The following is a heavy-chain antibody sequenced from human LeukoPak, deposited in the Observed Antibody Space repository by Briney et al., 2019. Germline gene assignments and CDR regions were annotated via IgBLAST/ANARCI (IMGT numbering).Heavy chain of an antibody. D-gene: IGHD1-26*01. CDR3: ARPDSGSYSLRV. CDR1: GFTFSSYS. J-gene: IGHJ4*02. Sequence: GGSLGLSCAASGFTFSSYSMNWVRQAPGKGLEWVSSISSSSSYIYYADSVKGRFTISRDNAKNSLYLQMNSLRAEDTAVYYCARPDSGSYSLRVWGQGTLVTVSS. CDR2: ISSSSSYI. V-gene: IGHV3-21*01.